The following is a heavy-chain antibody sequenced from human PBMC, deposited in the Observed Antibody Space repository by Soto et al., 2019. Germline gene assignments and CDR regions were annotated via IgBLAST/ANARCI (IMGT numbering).Heavy chain of an antibody. CDR2: INPSGGRT. Sequence: QVQLVQSGAEVKKPGASVKISCKASGYTFTSYYIHWVRQAPGQGLEWMGIINPSGGRTSYAQKFQRRVTMTRDTSTSTVYMELSSLRSEDTAVYYCAKVGGLGQPQDYHYGLDVWGQGTTVTVSS. CDR3: AKVGGLGQPQDYHYGLDV. CDR1: GYTFTSYY. J-gene: IGHJ6*02. D-gene: IGHD3-16*01. V-gene: IGHV1-46*01.